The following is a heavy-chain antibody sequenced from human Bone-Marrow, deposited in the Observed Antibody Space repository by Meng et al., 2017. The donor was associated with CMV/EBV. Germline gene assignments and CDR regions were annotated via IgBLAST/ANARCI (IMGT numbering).Heavy chain of an antibody. D-gene: IGHD3-3*01. J-gene: IGHJ6*02. CDR1: GFTFSSYW. CDR2: INSDGSST. CDR3: ARDISARYDFWSGYFGIDYYYGMDV. V-gene: IGHV3-74*01. Sequence: GESLKISCAASGFTFSSYWMHWVRQAPGKGLVWVSRINSDGSSTSYADSVKGRFNISRDNAKNTLYLQMNSLRAEDTAVYYCARDISARYDFWSGYFGIDYYYGMDVWGQGTTVTVSS.